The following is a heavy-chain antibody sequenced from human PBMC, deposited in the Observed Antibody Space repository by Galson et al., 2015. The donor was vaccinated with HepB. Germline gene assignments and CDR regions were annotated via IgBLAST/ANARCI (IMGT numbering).Heavy chain of an antibody. CDR2: ISSSSIYI. CDR3: ARGKYDSGTDYYFDY. D-gene: IGHD3-22*01. CDR1: RFSFSSYS. Sequence: SLRLSCAASRFSFSSYSMNWVRQAPGKGLEWVSAISSSSIYIYQADSVKGRFTTSRDNAKNSLYLQMNSLRAEDTAVYYCARGKYDSGTDYYFDYWGQGTLVTVSS. V-gene: IGHV3-21*01. J-gene: IGHJ4*02.